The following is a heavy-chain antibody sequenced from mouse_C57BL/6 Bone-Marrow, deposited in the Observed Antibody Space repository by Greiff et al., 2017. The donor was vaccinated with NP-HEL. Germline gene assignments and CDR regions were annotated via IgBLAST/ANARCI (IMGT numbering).Heavy chain of an antibody. CDR1: GYTFTSYG. Sequence: QVHVKQSGAELARPGASVKLSCKASGYTFTSYGISWVKQRTGQGLEWIGEIYPRSGNTYYNEKFKGKATLTADKSSSTAYMELRSLTSEDSAVYFCARCDYDEDWYFDVWGTGTTVTVSS. CDR3: ARCDYDEDWYFDV. D-gene: IGHD2-4*01. V-gene: IGHV1-81*01. J-gene: IGHJ1*03. CDR2: IYPRSGNT.